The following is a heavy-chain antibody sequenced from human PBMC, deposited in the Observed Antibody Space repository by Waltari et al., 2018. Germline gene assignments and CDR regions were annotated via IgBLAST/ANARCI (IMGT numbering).Heavy chain of an antibody. J-gene: IGHJ3*02. CDR1: GFTFSSYG. V-gene: IGHV3-30*02. D-gene: IGHD1-26*01. CDR2: IRYDGSNK. CDR3: AASPGGSYSYAFDI. Sequence: QVQLVESGGGVVQPGGSLRLSCAASGFTFSSYGMHWVRQAPGKGLEWVAFIRYDGSNKYYADCVKGRFTISRDNSKNTLYLQMNSLRAEDTAVYYCAASPGGSYSYAFDIWGQGTMVTVSS.